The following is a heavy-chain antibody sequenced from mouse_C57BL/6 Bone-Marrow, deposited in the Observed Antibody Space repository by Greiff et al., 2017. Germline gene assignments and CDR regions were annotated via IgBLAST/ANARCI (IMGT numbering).Heavy chain of an antibody. CDR3: ARYKGGAMDD. CDR1: GYSITNDY. CDR2: ISYSGST. J-gene: IGHJ4*01. D-gene: IGHD1-3*01. V-gene: IGHV3-8*01. Sequence: EVQLQESGPGLAKPSQTLSLTCSVTGYSITNDYWNWIRKFPGNKLEYMGYISYSGSTYYNPSLNSRISLSRDTSKNQYYLQLNSVTTEDTATYYCARYKGGAMDDWGKGTSVTVSS.